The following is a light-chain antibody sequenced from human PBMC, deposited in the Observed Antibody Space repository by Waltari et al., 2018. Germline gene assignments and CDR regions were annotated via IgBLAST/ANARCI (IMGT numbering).Light chain of an antibody. CDR1: SSDVGFYNY. J-gene: IGLJ3*02. CDR2: DVS. CDR3: NSYAGSSSWV. Sequence: QSALTQPASVSGSPGQSITISCTGTSSDVGFYNYVSWYQQHPGKAPNLMISDVSERPSGVSNRFSGSKSGNTASLTISGLQAEDEADYYCNSYAGSSSWVFGGGTKLTVL. V-gene: IGLV2-14*01.